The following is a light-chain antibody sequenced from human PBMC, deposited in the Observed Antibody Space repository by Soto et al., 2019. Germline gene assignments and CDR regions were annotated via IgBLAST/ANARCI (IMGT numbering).Light chain of an antibody. Sequence: QSALTQPASVSGSPGQSITISCSGTSRDVGTYNLVSWYQQHPGKAPKHMIYEDTKRPSGVSIRFSGSKSGNTASLTISGLQAEDEADYYCCAFAGNSVYVFGTGTKLTVL. CDR2: EDT. CDR3: CAFAGNSVYV. V-gene: IGLV2-23*01. J-gene: IGLJ1*01. CDR1: SRDVGTYNL.